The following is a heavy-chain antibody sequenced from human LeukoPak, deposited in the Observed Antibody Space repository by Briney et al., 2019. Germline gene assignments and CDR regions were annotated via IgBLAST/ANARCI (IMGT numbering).Heavy chain of an antibody. CDR1: GFTFSSYG. D-gene: IGHD3-3*01. V-gene: IGHV3-30*03. J-gene: IGHJ4*02. Sequence: GGSLRLSCAASGFTFSSYGMHWVRQAPGKGLEWVAVISYDGSNKYYADSVKGRFTISRDNSKNTLYLQMNSLRAEDTAVYYCARDSWFGGTANYFDYWGQGTLVTVSS. CDR2: ISYDGSNK. CDR3: ARDSWFGGTANYFDY.